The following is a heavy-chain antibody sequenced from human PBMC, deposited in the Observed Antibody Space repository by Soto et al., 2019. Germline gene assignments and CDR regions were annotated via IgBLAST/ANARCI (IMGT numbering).Heavy chain of an antibody. Sequence: VGSLRLSCAAYGSTFSSYAMSWVRQAPGKGLEWVSVISGSGNSTYYADSVKGRFTISRDNSKNTLYLQMNSLRADDTAMYYYAKDHYQVPPGRKDVWGQGTTVTVSS. CDR1: GSTFSSYA. D-gene: IGHD2-2*01. CDR2: ISGSGNST. V-gene: IGHV3-23*01. J-gene: IGHJ6*02. CDR3: AKDHYQVPPGRKDV.